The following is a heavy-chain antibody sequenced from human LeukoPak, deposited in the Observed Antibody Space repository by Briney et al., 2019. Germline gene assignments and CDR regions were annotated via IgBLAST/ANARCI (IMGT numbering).Heavy chain of an antibody. CDR1: GGPFSGYY. V-gene: IGHV4-34*01. CDR3: ARYSSTWYFGD. J-gene: IGHJ4*02. D-gene: IGHD6-13*01. CDR2: INHSGST. Sequence: SETLSLTCAVYGGPFSGYYWSWIRQPPGKGLEWIGEINHSGSTSYNPPLKSRVTISVDTSKYQFSLRLSSVTAADTAVYYCARYSSTWYFGDWGQGTLVTVSS.